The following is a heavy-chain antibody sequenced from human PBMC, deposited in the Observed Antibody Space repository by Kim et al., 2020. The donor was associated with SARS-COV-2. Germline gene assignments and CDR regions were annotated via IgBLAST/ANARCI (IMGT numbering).Heavy chain of an antibody. Sequence: GGSLRLSCAASGFTFSSYAMHWVRQAPGKGLEWVAVISYDGSNKYYADSVKGRFTISRDNSKNTLYLQMNSLRAEDTAVYYCARGERGVIPLYGMDVWGQGTTVTVSS. CDR2: ISYDGSNK. J-gene: IGHJ6*02. CDR3: ARGERGVIPLYGMDV. CDR1: GFTFSSYA. V-gene: IGHV3-30*04. D-gene: IGHD3-10*01.